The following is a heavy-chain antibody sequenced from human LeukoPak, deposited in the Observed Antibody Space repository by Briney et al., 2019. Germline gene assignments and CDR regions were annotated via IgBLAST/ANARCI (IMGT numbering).Heavy chain of an antibody. CDR2: IYYSGSA. D-gene: IGHD1-26*01. J-gene: IGHJ4*02. V-gene: IGHV4-59*01. Sequence: SETLSLTCTVSGGSISSYYWSWIRQPPGKGLEWIGYIYYSGSANYNPSLKSRVTISVDTSKNQFSLKLSSVTAADTAVYYCARDRMGEEFFDYWGQGTLVTVSS. CDR3: ARDRMGEEFFDY. CDR1: GGSISSYY.